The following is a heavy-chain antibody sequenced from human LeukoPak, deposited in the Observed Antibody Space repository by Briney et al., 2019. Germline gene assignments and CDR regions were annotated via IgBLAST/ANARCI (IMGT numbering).Heavy chain of an antibody. CDR2: IYYSGST. CDR1: GGSISSYY. Sequence: SETLSLTCTVSGGSISSYYWSWIRQPPGKGLEWIGYIYYSGSTNYNPSLKSRVTISVDTSKNQFSLKLSSVTAADTAVYYCASIVPGTSNYFDYWAREPWSPSPQ. CDR3: ASIVPGTSNYFDY. V-gene: IGHV4-59*12. J-gene: IGHJ4*02. D-gene: IGHD6-19*01.